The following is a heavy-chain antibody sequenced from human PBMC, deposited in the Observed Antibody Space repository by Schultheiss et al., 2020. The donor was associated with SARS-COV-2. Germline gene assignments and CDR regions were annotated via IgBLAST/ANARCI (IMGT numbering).Heavy chain of an antibody. D-gene: IGHD1-26*01. Sequence: SETLSLTCTVSGGSITTGGNYWSWIRQHPGKGLEWIGSIYYSVRTYYNPSLKSRVTISVDTSKNQFSLKLSSVTAADTAVYYCARGREDDWYFDLWGPGTLVTVSS. J-gene: IGHJ2*01. V-gene: IGHV4-39*07. CDR2: IYYSVRT. CDR1: GGSITTGGNY. CDR3: ARGREDDWYFDL.